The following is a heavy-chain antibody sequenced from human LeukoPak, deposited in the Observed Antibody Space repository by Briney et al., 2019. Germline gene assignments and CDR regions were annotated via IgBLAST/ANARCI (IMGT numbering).Heavy chain of an antibody. J-gene: IGHJ6*03. CDR1: GYSISSGYY. CDR2: MSHSGST. D-gene: IGHD2-2*02. V-gene: IGHV4-38-2*02. CDR3: ARRYCSSSSCYNPYYYYYMDV. Sequence: SETLSLTCTVSGYSISSGYYWGWIRQPPGKGLEWIGSMSHSGSTYYNPSLKSRVTVSVDTSKNQFSQKLNSVTAADTAVYYCARRYCSSSSCYNPYYYYYMDVWGKGTRVTVSS.